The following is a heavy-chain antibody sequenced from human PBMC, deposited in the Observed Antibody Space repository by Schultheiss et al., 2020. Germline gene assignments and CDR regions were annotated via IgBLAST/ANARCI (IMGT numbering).Heavy chain of an antibody. Sequence: GGSLRLSCAASGMTFSGSNLHWVRQPYGKGLEWVGRIRGKANSYATAYGPSVKGRFTISRDDSKNTTYLQMNSLKIEDSAVYYCAKSQWLGPRTLDVWGKGTAVTVYS. D-gene: IGHD6-19*01. V-gene: IGHV3-73*01. CDR1: GMTFSGSN. J-gene: IGHJ6*04. CDR3: AKSQWLGPRTLDV. CDR2: IRGKANSYAT.